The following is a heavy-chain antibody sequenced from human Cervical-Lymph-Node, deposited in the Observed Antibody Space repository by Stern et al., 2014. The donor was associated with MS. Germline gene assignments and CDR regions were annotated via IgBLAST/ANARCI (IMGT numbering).Heavy chain of an antibody. D-gene: IGHD4-11*01. CDR2: INPNSGGT. CDR1: GYTFTGYY. Sequence: VQLVESGAEVKKPGASVKVSCKASGYTFTGYYMHWVRQAPGQGLEWMGRINPNSGGTNYAQKFQGRVTMTRDTSISTAYMELSRLRSDDTAVYYCARESPSSATTVTALNGMDVWGQGTTVTVSS. V-gene: IGHV1-2*06. CDR3: ARESPSSATTVTALNGMDV. J-gene: IGHJ6*02.